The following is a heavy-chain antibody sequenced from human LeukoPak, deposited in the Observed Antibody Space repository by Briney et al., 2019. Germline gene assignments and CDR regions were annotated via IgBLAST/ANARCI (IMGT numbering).Heavy chain of an antibody. CDR3: ARRFDS. Sequence: SETLSLTCTVSGDSITSYSWNWIRQPPGKGLEWIRYFSYSGSTHYNPSLKSRVTISVDTSNNKFSLKLTSVTAADTAVYFCARRFDSWGQGILVTVSS. J-gene: IGHJ4*02. V-gene: IGHV4-59*08. CDR2: FSYSGST. CDR1: GDSITSYS.